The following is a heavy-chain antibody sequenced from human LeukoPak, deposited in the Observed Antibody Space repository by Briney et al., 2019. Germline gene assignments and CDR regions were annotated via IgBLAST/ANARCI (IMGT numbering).Heavy chain of an antibody. J-gene: IGHJ4*02. V-gene: IGHV3-23*01. Sequence: TGGSLRLSCAASGFTFDNYAMNWVRQAPGKGLEWVSPISGGGEITYYADSAKGRFTISRDNSQNTLYLQMNSLRVEDTAVYYCAREYSCNTSCHDFDYWGQGTLVTVSS. CDR1: GFTFDNYA. CDR3: AREYSCNTSCHDFDY. D-gene: IGHD2-2*01. CDR2: ISGGGEIT.